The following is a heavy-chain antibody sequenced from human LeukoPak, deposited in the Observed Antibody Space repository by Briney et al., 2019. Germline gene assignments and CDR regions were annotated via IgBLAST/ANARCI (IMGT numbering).Heavy chain of an antibody. V-gene: IGHV4-34*01. J-gene: IGHJ4*02. D-gene: IGHD3-3*01. CDR2: INHSGST. CDR1: GGSFSGYY. CDR3: ARQSSSDYDFWSGYFFDY. Sequence: SETLSLTCAVYGGSFSGYYWSWIRQPPGKGLEWIGEINHSGSTNYNPSPKSRVTISVDTSKNQFSLKLSSVTAADTAVYYCARQSSSDYDFWSGYFFDYWGQGTLVTVSS.